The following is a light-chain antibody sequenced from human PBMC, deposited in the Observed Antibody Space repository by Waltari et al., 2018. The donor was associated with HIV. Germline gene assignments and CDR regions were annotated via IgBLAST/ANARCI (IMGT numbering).Light chain of an antibody. J-gene: IGKJ2*01. CDR3: MQALELPPT. CDR1: QNLLNSDGKTY. CDR2: QVS. V-gene: IGKV2-29*03. Sequence: DLVLTQAPLSLSVTPGQPATISCKSIQNLLNSDGKTYLYWYLQRPGQPPQLLIYQVSTRFSGVPDRFSGSGSWPYFTLKISRVEAEDVGTYYCMQALELPPTFGQGTKLDIK.